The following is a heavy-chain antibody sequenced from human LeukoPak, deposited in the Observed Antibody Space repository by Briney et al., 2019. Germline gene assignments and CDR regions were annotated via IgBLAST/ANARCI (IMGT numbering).Heavy chain of an antibody. J-gene: IGHJ4*02. D-gene: IGHD3-10*01. CDR2: MNPNSGNT. Sequence: GASVKVSCKASGYTFTSYDINWVRQATGQGLEWMGWMNPNSGNTGYAQKFQGRVTMTRNTSISTAYMELSSLRSEDTAVYYCARGHPGRRTGGVLLWFGDAERDFDYWGQGTLVTVSS. CDR1: GYTFTSYD. CDR3: ARGHPGRRTGGVLLWFGDAERDFDY. V-gene: IGHV1-8*01.